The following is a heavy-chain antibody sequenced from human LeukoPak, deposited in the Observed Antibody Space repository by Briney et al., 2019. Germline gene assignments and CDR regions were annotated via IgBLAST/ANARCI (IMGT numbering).Heavy chain of an antibody. CDR1: GFTVSSNY. D-gene: IGHD4-23*01. Sequence: GGSLRLSCAASGFTVSSNYMSWVRQAPGKGLEWVSVTYTGGGTYHADSVKGRFTISRDNSKNTLFLQMDSLRAEDTAVYYCARLYGGNSEGDYWGQGTLVTVSS. CDR3: ARLYGGNSEGDY. V-gene: IGHV3-66*02. CDR2: TYTGGGT. J-gene: IGHJ4*02.